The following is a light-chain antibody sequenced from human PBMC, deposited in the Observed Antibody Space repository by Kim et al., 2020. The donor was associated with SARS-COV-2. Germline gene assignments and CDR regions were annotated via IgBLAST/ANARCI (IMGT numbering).Light chain of an antibody. CDR1: NIVTIN. V-gene: IGLV3-9*01. CDR2: RDT. CDR3: QVWDSSTWV. Sequence: SVALGKTASITCGENNIVTINVHCDQQKPGQAPVLVIYRDTNRPAGIPERFSGSNSGNTATLTISRAQAGDEADYYCQVWDSSTWVFGGGTKLTVL. J-gene: IGLJ3*02.